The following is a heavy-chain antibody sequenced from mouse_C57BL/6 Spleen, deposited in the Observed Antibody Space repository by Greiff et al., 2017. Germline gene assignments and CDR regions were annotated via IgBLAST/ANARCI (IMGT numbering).Heavy chain of an antibody. V-gene: IGHV5-9*01. Sequence: EVKLVESGGGLVKPGGSLKLSCAASGFTFSSYTMSWVRQTPEKRLEWVATISGGGGNTYYPDSVKGRFTISRDNAKNTLYLQMSSLRSEDTALYYCARAIVTTGFYYFDYWGQGTTLTVSS. CDR1: GFTFSSYT. CDR3: ARAIVTTGFYYFDY. D-gene: IGHD2-5*01. CDR2: ISGGGGNT. J-gene: IGHJ2*01.